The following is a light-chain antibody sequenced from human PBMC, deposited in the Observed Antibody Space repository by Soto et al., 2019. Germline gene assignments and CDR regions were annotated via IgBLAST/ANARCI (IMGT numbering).Light chain of an antibody. CDR3: QQRSNWRYT. Sequence: EIVLTQSPATLSLSPGERATLSCRASQGVSSNLAWYHQKPGQAPRLLIYDASNRATAIPARFSGSGSGTDFTLTISSLEPEDFAVYYCQQRSNWRYTFGQGTKLEIK. CDR2: DAS. CDR1: QGVSSN. J-gene: IGKJ2*01. V-gene: IGKV3-11*01.